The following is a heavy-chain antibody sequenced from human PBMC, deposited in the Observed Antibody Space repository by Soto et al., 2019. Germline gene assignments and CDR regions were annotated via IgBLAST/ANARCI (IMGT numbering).Heavy chain of an antibody. D-gene: IGHD4-17*01. CDR3: AGGNDYAKIGY. V-gene: IGHV4-31*03. CDR1: GDSISSRGYY. Sequence: SETLSLTCTVSGDSISSRGYYCSWIRQFPGKGLEWIGYISYSESTDYNPSLKSRVTISADTSKNQFSLKLSSVTAADTAVYYCAGGNDYAKIGYWGQGAQVTVSS. CDR2: ISYSEST. J-gene: IGHJ4*02.